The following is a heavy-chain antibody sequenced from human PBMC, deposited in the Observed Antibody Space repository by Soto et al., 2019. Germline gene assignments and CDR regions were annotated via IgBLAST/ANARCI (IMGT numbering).Heavy chain of an antibody. J-gene: IGHJ4*02. CDR1: GGSISSSGYY. V-gene: IGHV4-39*01. Sequence: QLQLQESGPGLVKPSETLSLTCTVSGGSISSSGYYWGWFRQPPGKGLEWFGSTYYSGSTYYNPSPKSRVTISVDTSKNQFSLKLSSVTAADTAVYYCARHGRDYIVLMVYPPYYFDYWGQGTLVTVSS. CDR2: TYYSGST. D-gene: IGHD2-8*01. CDR3: ARHGRDYIVLMVYPPYYFDY.